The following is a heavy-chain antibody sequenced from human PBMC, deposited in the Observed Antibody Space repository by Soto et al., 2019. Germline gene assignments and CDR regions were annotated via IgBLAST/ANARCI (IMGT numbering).Heavy chain of an antibody. V-gene: IGHV1-46*01. CDR1: GYTFSSYY. Sequence: ASVKVSCKASGYTFSSYYMHWVRQAPGQGLEWMGIISPSGGSTSYAQKFQGRVTMTRDTSTSTVYMELSSLRSEDTAVYYCARDLPYGYSYGSGYFDYWGQGTLVTVSS. D-gene: IGHD5-18*01. J-gene: IGHJ4*02. CDR2: ISPSGGST. CDR3: ARDLPYGYSYGSGYFDY.